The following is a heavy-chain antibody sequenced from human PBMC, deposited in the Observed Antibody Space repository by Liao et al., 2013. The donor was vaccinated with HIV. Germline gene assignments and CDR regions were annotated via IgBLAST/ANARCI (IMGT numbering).Heavy chain of an antibody. V-gene: IGHV4-34*01. CDR3: ARSQWLVRKVDY. CDR1: GGSFSGYY. CDR2: INHSGST. Sequence: QVQLQQWGAGLLKPSETLSLTCAVYGGSFSGYYWSWIRQPPGKGLEWIGEINHSGSTNYNPSLKSRVTISVDTSKNQFSLKLSSVTAADTAVYYCARSQWLVRKVDYWGQGTLVTVSS. D-gene: IGHD6-19*01. J-gene: IGHJ4*02.